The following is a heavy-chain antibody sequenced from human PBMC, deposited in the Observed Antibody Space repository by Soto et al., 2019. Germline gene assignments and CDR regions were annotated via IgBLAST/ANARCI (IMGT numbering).Heavy chain of an antibody. J-gene: IGHJ4*02. Sequence: GGSLRLSCAASGFTFSNAWMNWVRQAPGKGLEWVGRIKSKTDGGTTDYAAPVKGRFTISRDDSKNTLYLQMNSLKTEDTAVYYCTTAEVGATSDFDYWGQGTLVTVAS. CDR2: IKSKTDGGTT. CDR1: GFTFSNAW. D-gene: IGHD1-26*01. V-gene: IGHV3-15*07. CDR3: TTAEVGATSDFDY.